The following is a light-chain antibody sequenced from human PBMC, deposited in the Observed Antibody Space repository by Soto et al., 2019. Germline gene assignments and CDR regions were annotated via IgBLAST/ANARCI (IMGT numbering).Light chain of an antibody. CDR1: SCISGGYSS. J-gene: IGLJ1*01. Sequence: QSVPTLPPTAFRSLVQSVTHSCTGTSCISGGYSSVSWYQKHPGQAPTVRHSDGSKRPSGVPDRFSGSTSGNTASRTVSARQAVDVADYYCSSYTDRNDLGFXSGTKRTVL. CDR2: DGS. CDR3: SSYTDRNDLG. V-gene: IGLV2-8*01.